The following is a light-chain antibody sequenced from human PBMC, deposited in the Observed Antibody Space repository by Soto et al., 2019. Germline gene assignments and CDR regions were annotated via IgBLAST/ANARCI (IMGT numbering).Light chain of an antibody. CDR2: EVI. V-gene: IGLV2-14*01. J-gene: IGLJ2*01. CDR3: SSYTSSNTLV. Sequence: QSPLTQPASVSGSPGQSITISCTGTSSDIGGYNYVSWYQQYLDKAPKLIIYEVINRPSGASNRFSGSKSGNTASLTISGLQAEDEADYYCSSYTSSNTLVFGGGTKLTVL. CDR1: SSDIGGYNY.